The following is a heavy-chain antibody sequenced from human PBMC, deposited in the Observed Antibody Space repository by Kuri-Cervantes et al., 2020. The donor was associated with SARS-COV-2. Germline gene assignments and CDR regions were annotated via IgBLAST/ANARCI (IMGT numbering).Heavy chain of an antibody. J-gene: IGHJ5*02. D-gene: IGHD2/OR15-2a*01. CDR2: ISAYNGNT. Sequence: ASVKVSCKASGYTFTSYGISWVRQAPGQGLEWMGWISAYNGNTNYAQKLQGRVTMTTDTSTSTAYMELRSLRSDDTAVYYCARVPPRTEFYGLPGAGWFDPWGQGTLVTVSS. CDR1: GYTFTSYG. V-gene: IGHV1-18*04. CDR3: ARVPPRTEFYGLPGAGWFDP.